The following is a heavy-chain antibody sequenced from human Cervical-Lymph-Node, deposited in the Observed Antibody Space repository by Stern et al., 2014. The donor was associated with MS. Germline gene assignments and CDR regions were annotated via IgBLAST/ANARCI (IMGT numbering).Heavy chain of an antibody. D-gene: IGHD1-14*01. Sequence: QVQLQESGPGLVKPSETLSLTCTVSGDSINSGDFHWRWVRQSPGKGLEWIGYIYYSGTNYNNPSLKSRVTMSIDTSTNQFSLNLASVTAADTALYFCARMKTGLRENRGFDFWGQGTQVTVSS. CDR3: ARMKTGLRENRGFDF. J-gene: IGHJ4*02. CDR1: GDSINSGDFH. V-gene: IGHV4-30-4*01. CDR2: IYYSGTN.